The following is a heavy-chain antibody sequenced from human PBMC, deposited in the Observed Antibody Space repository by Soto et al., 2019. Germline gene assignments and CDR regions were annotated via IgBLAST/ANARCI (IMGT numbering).Heavy chain of an antibody. Sequence: GGSLSLSCAASGFTFSSYAMHWVRQAPGKGLEWVAVISYDGSNKYYADSVKGRFTISRDNSKNTLYLQMNSLRAEDTAVYYCARDQSLVVVTAGPFDYWGQGTLVTVSS. J-gene: IGHJ4*02. CDR1: GFTFSSYA. CDR2: ISYDGSNK. D-gene: IGHD2-21*02. V-gene: IGHV3-30-3*01. CDR3: ARDQSLVVVTAGPFDY.